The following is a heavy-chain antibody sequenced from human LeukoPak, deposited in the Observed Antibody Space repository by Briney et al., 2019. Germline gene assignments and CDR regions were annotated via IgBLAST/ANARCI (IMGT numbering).Heavy chain of an antibody. D-gene: IGHD2-2*01. CDR3: ARHFTGEIGYCSSTSCYESHY. Sequence: GGSLRLSCAASGFTFSSYSMNWVRQAPGKGLEWVSSISSSSSYIYHADSVKGRFTISRDNAKNSLYLQMNSLRAEDTAVYYCARHFTGEIGYCSSTSCYESHYWGQGTLVTVSS. CDR1: GFTFSSYS. V-gene: IGHV3-21*01. J-gene: IGHJ4*02. CDR2: ISSSSSYI.